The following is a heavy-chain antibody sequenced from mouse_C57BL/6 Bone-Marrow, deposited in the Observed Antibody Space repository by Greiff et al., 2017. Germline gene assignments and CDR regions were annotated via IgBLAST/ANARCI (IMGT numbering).Heavy chain of an antibody. CDR1: GYTFTSYW. CDR2: IYPGSGST. Sequence: VQLQQPGAELVKPGASVKMSCKASGYTFTSYWITWVKQRPGQGLEWIGDIYPGSGSTNYNEKFKSKATLTVDTSSSTAYMQLSSLTSEDSAVYYCARCRGYPGWYFDVWGTGTTVTVSS. V-gene: IGHV1-55*01. J-gene: IGHJ1*03. D-gene: IGHD2-2*01. CDR3: ARCRGYPGWYFDV.